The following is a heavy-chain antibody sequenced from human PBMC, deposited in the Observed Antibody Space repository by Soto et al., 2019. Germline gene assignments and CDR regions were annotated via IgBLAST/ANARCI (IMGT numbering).Heavy chain of an antibody. D-gene: IGHD1-1*01. J-gene: IGHJ4*02. Sequence: GASSEACCEACGGGFRSCAMSWVRQSPGQGLEWMGGIIPIFGTANYAQKFQGRVTITADESTSTAYMELSSLRSEDTAVYHCARIGTRGNSGYYYWGQGTLDTVSS. CDR1: GGGFRSCA. V-gene: IGHV1-69*13. CDR2: IIPIFGTA. CDR3: ARIGTRGNSGYYY.